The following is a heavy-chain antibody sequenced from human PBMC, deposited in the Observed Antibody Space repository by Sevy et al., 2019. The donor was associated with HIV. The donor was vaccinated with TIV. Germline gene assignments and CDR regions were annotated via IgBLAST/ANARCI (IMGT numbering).Heavy chain of an antibody. CDR3: TTPTFRSVTGSTYYYNSLDV. Sequence: GGSLRLSCVASGFTFNNVWMSWVRQAPGKGLEWVGRIKSIANGETIDNTAPVKCRFTISRDDSKNKVYLQMNSLKTEDTGVYYCTTPTFRSVTGSTYYYNSLDVWGQGTTVTVSS. J-gene: IGHJ6*02. V-gene: IGHV3-15*01. CDR2: IKSIANGETI. D-gene: IGHD4-17*01. CDR1: GFTFNNVW.